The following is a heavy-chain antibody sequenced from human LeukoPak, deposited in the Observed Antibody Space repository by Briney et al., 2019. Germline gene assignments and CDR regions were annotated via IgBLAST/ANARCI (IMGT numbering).Heavy chain of an antibody. D-gene: IGHD7-27*01. Sequence: PGGSLRLSCAASGFTFNNAWMNWVRQAPGKGLEWVGRIKSKTDGGTTDFAAPVKGRFAISRDNSKNTLYLHMNSLRVEDTAVYYCAKELNRGLPDYWGQGTLVTVPS. CDR2: IKSKTDGGTT. CDR3: AKELNRGLPDY. J-gene: IGHJ4*02. V-gene: IGHV3-15*07. CDR1: GFTFNNAW.